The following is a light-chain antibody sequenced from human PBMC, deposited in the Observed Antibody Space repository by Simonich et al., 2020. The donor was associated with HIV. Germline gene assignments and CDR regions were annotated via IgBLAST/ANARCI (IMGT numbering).Light chain of an antibody. Sequence: EIVMTQSPATRSGSPGERATLSCRANKRVSSKLAWYQQKPGQAPRLLIYGASTRATGIPDRFSGGGAGTEFTLTISSMQSEDFAVYYCQQYNDWPPWTFGQGTKVEIK. CDR1: KRVSSK. CDR3: QQYNDWPPWT. CDR2: GAS. J-gene: IGKJ1*01. V-gene: IGKV3-15*01.